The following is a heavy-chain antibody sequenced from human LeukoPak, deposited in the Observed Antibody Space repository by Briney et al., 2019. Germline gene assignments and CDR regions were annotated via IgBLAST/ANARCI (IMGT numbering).Heavy chain of an antibody. CDR1: GFTFSTSG. CDR3: AREEKMEEGYYYYMDV. J-gene: IGHJ6*03. Sequence: GGSLRLSCAASGFTFSTSGMNWVRQAPGKGLEWVSYIISSSNTIYYADSVKGRFTISRDNSKNSLYLQMNSLKAEDTAVYYGAREEKMEEGYYYYMDVWGKGTTVTVSS. CDR2: IISSSNTI. D-gene: IGHD5-24*01. V-gene: IGHV3-48*01.